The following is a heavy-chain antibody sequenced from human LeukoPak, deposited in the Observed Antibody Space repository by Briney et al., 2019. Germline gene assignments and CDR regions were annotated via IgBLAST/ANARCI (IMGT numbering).Heavy chain of an antibody. J-gene: IGHJ4*02. CDR2: IKPSGGST. CDR3: AREVPENFNFDY. D-gene: IGHD2/OR15-2a*01. CDR1: GYTFTSYY. V-gene: IGHV1-46*01. Sequence: HWASVKVSCKASGYTFTSYYTHWVRQAPGQGLEWMGIIKPSGGSTLYAQKFQGRVTVTSDMSTSTVYVELSSLRSEDTADYYCAREVPENFNFDYWGQGTLVTVSS.